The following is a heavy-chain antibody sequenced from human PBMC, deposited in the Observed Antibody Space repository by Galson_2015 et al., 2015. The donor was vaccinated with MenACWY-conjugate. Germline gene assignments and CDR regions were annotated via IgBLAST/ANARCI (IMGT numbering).Heavy chain of an antibody. J-gene: IGHJ4*02. Sequence: CAASGFTFSSYSMNWVRQAPGKGLEWVSSISSSSSYIYYADSVKGRFTISRDNAKNSLYLQMNSLRAEDTAVYYCARHGGSGDRSFRSSGSDYWGQGTLVTVSS. CDR1: GFTFSSYS. D-gene: IGHD6-6*01. CDR2: ISSSSSYI. V-gene: IGHV3-21*01. CDR3: ARHGGSGDRSFRSSGSDY.